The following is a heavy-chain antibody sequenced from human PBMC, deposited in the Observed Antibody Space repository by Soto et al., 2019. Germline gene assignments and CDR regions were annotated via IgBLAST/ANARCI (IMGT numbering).Heavy chain of an antibody. J-gene: IGHJ6*02. Sequence: ASVKVSCKASGYTFTSYGISWVRQAPGQGLEWMGWISAYNGNTNYAQKLQGGVTMTTDTSTSTAYMELRSLRSDDTAVYYCARVVVVPPYYYYYYGMDVWGQGTTVTVSS. CDR2: ISAYNGNT. CDR1: GYTFTSYG. CDR3: ARVVVVPPYYYYYYGMDV. D-gene: IGHD3-22*01. V-gene: IGHV1-18*01.